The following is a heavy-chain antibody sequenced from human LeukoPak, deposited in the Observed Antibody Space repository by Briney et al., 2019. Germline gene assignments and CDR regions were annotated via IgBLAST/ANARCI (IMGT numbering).Heavy chain of an antibody. CDR1: GYTFTGYY. V-gene: IGHV1-2*06. CDR3: ARQGGSYWDWFDP. CDR2: INPNSGGT. J-gene: IGHJ5*02. Sequence: ASVKVSCKASGYTFTGYYMHWVRQAPGQGLEWMGRINPNSGGTNYAQKFQGRVTMTRDTSISTAYMELSRLRSDDTAVYYCARQGGSYWDWFDPWGQGTLVTVSS. D-gene: IGHD2-15*01.